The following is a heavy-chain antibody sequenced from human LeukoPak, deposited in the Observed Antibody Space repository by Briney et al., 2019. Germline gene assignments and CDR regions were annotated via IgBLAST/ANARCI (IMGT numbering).Heavy chain of an antibody. CDR3: ASLSISRPGYYYYYYGMDV. CDR1: GGSFSGYY. Sequence: SETLSLTCAVYGGSFSGYYWSWIRQPPGKGLEWIGTIYYSGSTYYNPSLKSRVIISIDTSKNQFSLKLSSVTAADTAVYYCASLSISRPGYYYYYYGMDVWGRGTTVTVSS. V-gene: IGHV4-34*01. J-gene: IGHJ6*02. D-gene: IGHD2/OR15-2a*01. CDR2: IYYSGST.